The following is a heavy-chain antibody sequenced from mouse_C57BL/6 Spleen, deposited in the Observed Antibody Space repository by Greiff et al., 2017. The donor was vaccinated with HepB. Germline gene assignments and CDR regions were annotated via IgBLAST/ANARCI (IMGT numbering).Heavy chain of an antibody. CDR2: IDPSDSET. CDR3: ARVHYGSSYEGWFAH. V-gene: IGHV1-52*01. Sequence: QVQLQQPGAELVRPGSSVKLSCKASGYTFTSYWMHWVKQRPIQGLEWIGNIDPSDSETHYNQKFKDKATLTVDKSSSSAYMQLSSLTSEDSAVYYCARVHYGSSYEGWFAHWGQGTLVTVSA. CDR1: GYTFTSYW. D-gene: IGHD1-1*01. J-gene: IGHJ3*01.